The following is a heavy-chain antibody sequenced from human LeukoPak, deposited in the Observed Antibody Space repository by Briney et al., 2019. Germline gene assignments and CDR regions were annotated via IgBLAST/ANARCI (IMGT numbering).Heavy chain of an antibody. V-gene: IGHV3-21*01. CDR2: ISSSSSYI. CDR3: ARVGRMTTVTKRSPDAFDI. D-gene: IGHD4-17*01. CDR1: GLTFARHA. Sequence: PGGSLRLSCAASGLTFARHAMTWVRQAPGKGLEWVSSISSSSSYIYYADSVKGRFTISRDNAKNSLYLQMNSLRAEDTAVYYCARVGRMTTVTKRSPDAFDIWGQGTMVTVSS. J-gene: IGHJ3*02.